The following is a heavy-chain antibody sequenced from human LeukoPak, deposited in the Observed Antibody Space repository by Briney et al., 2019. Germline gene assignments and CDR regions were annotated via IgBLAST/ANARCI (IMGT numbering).Heavy chain of an antibody. Sequence: GGSLRLSCAASGFTFNNYWMSWVRQAPGKGLEWVANIKPDENEKYYVDSVKGRFTISRDNAKNSLYLQMNSLRAEDTALYYCTRSPDGFDYWGQGTLVTVSS. D-gene: IGHD1-14*01. CDR2: IKPDENEK. CDR1: GFTFNNYW. J-gene: IGHJ4*02. V-gene: IGHV3-7*03. CDR3: TRSPDGFDY.